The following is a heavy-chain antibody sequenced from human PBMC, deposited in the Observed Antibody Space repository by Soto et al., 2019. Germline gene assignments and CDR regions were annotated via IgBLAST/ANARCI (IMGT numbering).Heavy chain of an antibody. CDR2: IYYSGST. CDR1: GGSISSSNYY. V-gene: IGHV4-39*07. D-gene: IGHD2-21*02. J-gene: IGHJ4*02. CDR3: ARGWGLVFDY. Sequence: SETLSLTCTVSGGSISSSNYYWGWIRQPPGKGLEWIGSIYYSGSTYYNPSLKSRVTISVDTSKNQFSLKLSSVSAADTAVYYCARGWGLVFDYWGQGTLVTVSS.